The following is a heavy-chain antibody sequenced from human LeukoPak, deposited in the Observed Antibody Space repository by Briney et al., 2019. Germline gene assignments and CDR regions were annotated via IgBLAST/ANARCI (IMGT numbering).Heavy chain of an antibody. J-gene: IGHJ3*01. D-gene: IGHD3-10*01. V-gene: IGHV3-74*01. CDR3: ARPYSGFFAAFDV. CDR2: ISSDGSST. Sequence: GGSLRLPCAASGFTFSTYWMHWVRQAPGKGLVWLSRISSDGSSTNYADSVKGRFTISRDNAKNTLYLQMNSLGAEDTAVYYCARPYSGFFAAFDVWGQGTMVTVSS. CDR1: GFTFSTYW.